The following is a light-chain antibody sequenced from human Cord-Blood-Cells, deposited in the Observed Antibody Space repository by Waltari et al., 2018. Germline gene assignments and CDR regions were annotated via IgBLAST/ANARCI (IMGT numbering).Light chain of an antibody. CDR3: CSYAGSSTWV. Sequence: QSALTQPASVSGSPGQSIPISCTGTSSDVGCYNLASWYQQHPGKAPKLMIYEGSKRPSGVSNRFSGSKSGNTASLTISGLQADDEADYYCCSYAGSSTWVFGGGTKLTVL. CDR1: SSDVGCYNL. CDR2: EGS. J-gene: IGLJ3*02. V-gene: IGLV2-23*01.